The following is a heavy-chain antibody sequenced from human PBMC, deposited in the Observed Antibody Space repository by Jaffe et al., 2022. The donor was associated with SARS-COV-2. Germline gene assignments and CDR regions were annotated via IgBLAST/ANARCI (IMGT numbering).Heavy chain of an antibody. J-gene: IGHJ6*02. CDR1: GFTFSSYS. CDR2: ISSSSSTI. D-gene: IGHD2-8*01. Sequence: EVQLVESGGGLVQPGGSLRLSCAASGFTFSSYSMNWVRQAPGKGLEWVSYISSSSSTIYYADSVKGRFTISRDNAKNSLYLQMNSLRDEDTAVYYCARDWGMVYAKGASEGYYYYGMDVWGQGTTVTVSS. CDR3: ARDWGMVYAKGASEGYYYYGMDV. V-gene: IGHV3-48*02.